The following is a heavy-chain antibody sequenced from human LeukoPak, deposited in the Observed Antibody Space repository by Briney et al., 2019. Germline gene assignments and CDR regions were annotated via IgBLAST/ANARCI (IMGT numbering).Heavy chain of an antibody. CDR3: ARDHGGNSFDY. CDR1: GFTFSSYA. CDR2: ISSNGGST. Sequence: GGSPRLSCAASGFTFSSYAMHWVRQASGKGLEYVSAISSNGGSTYYANSVKGRFTISRGNSKNTLYLQMGSLRAEDMAVYYCARDHGGNSFDYWGQGTLVTVSS. D-gene: IGHD4-23*01. V-gene: IGHV3-64*01. J-gene: IGHJ4*02.